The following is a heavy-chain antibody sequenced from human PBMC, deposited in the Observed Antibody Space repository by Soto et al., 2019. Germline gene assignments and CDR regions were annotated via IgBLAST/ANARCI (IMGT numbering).Heavy chain of an antibody. CDR2: INHSGST. CDR1: GGSFSGYY. CDR3: ARNNDFWSGYYWARPFVVCYMDV. Sequence: SETLSLTCAVYGGSFSGYYWSWIRQPPGKGLEWIGEINHSGSTNYNPSLKGRVTISVDTSKNQFSLKLSSVTAADTAVYYCARNNDFWSGYYWARPFVVCYMDVWGKGTTVTVSS. V-gene: IGHV4-34*01. D-gene: IGHD3-3*01. J-gene: IGHJ6*03.